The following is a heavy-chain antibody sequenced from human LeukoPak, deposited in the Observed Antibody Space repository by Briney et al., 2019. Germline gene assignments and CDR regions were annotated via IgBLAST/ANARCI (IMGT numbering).Heavy chain of an antibody. CDR2: IYDTGNT. V-gene: IGHV4-59*08. D-gene: IGHD1-26*01. J-gene: IGHJ5*02. CDR3: ARLVGATYNWFDP. CDR1: GGSISSYY. Sequence: SETLSLTCTVSGGSISSYYWGWIRQPPGKGLEWIGYIYDTGNTNYNPSLKSRVTISLDTSKNQFSLKLSSVTAADTAVYYCARLVGATYNWFDPWGQGTLVTVSS.